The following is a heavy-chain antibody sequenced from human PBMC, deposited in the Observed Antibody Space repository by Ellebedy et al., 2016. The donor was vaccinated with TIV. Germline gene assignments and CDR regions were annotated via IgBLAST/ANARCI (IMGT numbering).Heavy chain of an antibody. Sequence: AASVKLSCKASGYTFNNYAISWVRQAPGQGLEWVGRVVPVLNVVNYAQKFQGRVTITADKSTTTAYMELSSLRSEDAAVYYCARDASGSYYQIDNWGQGTLVTVSS. CDR2: VVPVLNVV. CDR1: GYTFNNYA. D-gene: IGHD1-26*01. J-gene: IGHJ4*02. CDR3: ARDASGSYYQIDN. V-gene: IGHV1-69*04.